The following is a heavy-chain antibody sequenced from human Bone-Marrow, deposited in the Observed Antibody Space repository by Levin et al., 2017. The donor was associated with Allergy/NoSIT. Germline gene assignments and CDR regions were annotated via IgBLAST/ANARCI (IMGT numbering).Heavy chain of an antibody. D-gene: IGHD3-3*01. CDR1: GFTFSSYA. CDR3: AKVTFWSGYPGGWFDP. V-gene: IGHV3-23*01. J-gene: IGHJ5*02. Sequence: GESLKISCAASGFTFSSYAMSWVRQAPGKGLEWVSAISGSGGSTYYADSVKGRFTISRDNSKNTLYLQMNSLRAEDTAVYYCAKVTFWSGYPGGWFDPWGQGTLVTVSS. CDR2: ISGSGGST.